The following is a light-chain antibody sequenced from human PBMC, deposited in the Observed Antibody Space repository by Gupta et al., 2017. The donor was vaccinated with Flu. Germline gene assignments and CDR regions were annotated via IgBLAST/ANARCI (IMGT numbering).Light chain of an antibody. CDR2: GNI. V-gene: IGLV1-40*01. CDR3: QSYDSSLNGWV. Sequence: QSVLTQPPSVSGAPGQRVPISCTGSSSNIGAGYDVHWYQHIPGTAPKVLSYGNINRPSGVPDRFSGSKSGTSGSLAITGLQAEDEADYYCQSYDSSLNGWVFGGETKLTVL. CDR1: SSNIGAGYD. J-gene: IGLJ3*02.